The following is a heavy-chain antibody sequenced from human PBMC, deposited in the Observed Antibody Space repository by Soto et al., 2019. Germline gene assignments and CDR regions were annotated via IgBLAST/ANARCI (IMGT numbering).Heavy chain of an antibody. Sequence: GGSLRVSCAASGFTFSSYWMHWVRQTPEKGLVWVSHIDNDGISTTYADSVKGRFTISRDNSKNTLYLQMTSLRAADTPVYYFARFVVFYEVFYSCARGNLVPVSS. CDR3: ARFVVFYEVFYS. CDR1: GFTFSSYW. D-gene: IGHD2-21*01. J-gene: IGHJ5*02. CDR2: IDNDGIST. V-gene: IGHV3-74*01.